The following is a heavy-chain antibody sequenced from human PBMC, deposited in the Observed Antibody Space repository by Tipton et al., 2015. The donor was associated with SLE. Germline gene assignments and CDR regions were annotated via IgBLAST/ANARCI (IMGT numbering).Heavy chain of an antibody. J-gene: IGHJ4*02. V-gene: IGHV4-59*06. CDR2: ISYSGSP. CDR3: ARGGVGGYDYFDS. Sequence: TLSLTCTVSGGSITSHYWSWIRQPPGKGLEWIGHISYSGSPYYNPSLRSRVAISVDTSKNHFSLKLSSVTAADTAVYYCARGGVGGYDYFDSWGPGARGTVSS. CDR1: GGSITSHY. D-gene: IGHD5-12*01.